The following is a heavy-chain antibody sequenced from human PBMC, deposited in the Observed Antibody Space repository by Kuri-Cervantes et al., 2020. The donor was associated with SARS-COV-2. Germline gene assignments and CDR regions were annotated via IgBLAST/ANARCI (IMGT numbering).Heavy chain of an antibody. CDR1: GGSFSGYY. J-gene: IGHJ4*02. Sequence: SQTLSLTCAVYGGSFSGYYWSWIRQPPGKGLEWIGEINHSGSTNYNPSLKSQVTISVDTSKNQFSLKLSSVTAADTAVYDCARAAYVTDFDYWGQGTLVTVSS. V-gene: IGHV4-34*01. CDR3: ARAAYVTDFDY. D-gene: IGHD1-14*01. CDR2: INHSGST.